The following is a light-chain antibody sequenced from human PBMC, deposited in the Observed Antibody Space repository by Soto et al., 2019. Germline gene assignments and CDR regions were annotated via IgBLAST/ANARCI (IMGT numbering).Light chain of an antibody. CDR1: QSISTY. V-gene: IGKV1-39*01. CDR2: VAS. CDR3: QQSHSAPLT. J-gene: IGKJ4*01. Sequence: DIQMTQSPSSLSASVGDRVTISCRASQSISTYLNWYQHKPGQAPSLLIYVASSLQSGVPSRFSGSGSGTDFTLTTSSLQPEDFATYYCQQSHSAPLTFGGGTKVEIK.